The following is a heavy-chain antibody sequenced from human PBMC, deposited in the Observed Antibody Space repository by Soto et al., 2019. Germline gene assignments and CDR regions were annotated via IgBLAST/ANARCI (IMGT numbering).Heavy chain of an antibody. V-gene: IGHV5-51*01. CDR3: ARQLSHICDS. J-gene: IGHJ4*02. CDR2: IKPGTSDI. D-gene: IGHD3-3*02. Sequence: GESLKISCNGVGYKFGSAWIGWVRQMPGKGLEWMGIIKPGTSDIRYSPSCRGHVTISADEAVSTAYLQWCSLKASDTAMYYCARQLSHICDSWGQGTLVTVSS. CDR1: GYKFGSAW.